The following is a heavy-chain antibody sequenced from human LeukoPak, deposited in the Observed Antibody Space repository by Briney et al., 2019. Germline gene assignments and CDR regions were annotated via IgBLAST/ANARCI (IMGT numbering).Heavy chain of an antibody. Sequence: PGGSLRLSCVASGFTFSSHWMHWVRQAPGKGLVWVSHIKSDGSFTNYADSVKGRFTISRDNAKNTLYLQMNSLRPEDTAVYYCAGGTGAFDIWGQGTKVTVSS. D-gene: IGHD1-1*01. V-gene: IGHV3-74*01. J-gene: IGHJ3*02. CDR3: AGGTGAFDI. CDR1: GFTFSSHW. CDR2: IKSDGSFT.